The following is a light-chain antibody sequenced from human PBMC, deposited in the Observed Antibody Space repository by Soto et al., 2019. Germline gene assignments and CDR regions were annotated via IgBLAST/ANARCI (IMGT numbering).Light chain of an antibody. CDR3: SSYTTTTTQVV. Sequence: QSVLTQPASVSGSPGQSITISCTGTSSDIGGYNYVSWYQQHPGKAPKLMIYEVSDRPSGVSTRFSGAKSGNTASLTISGLQAEDEAYYYCSSYTTTTTQVVFGGGTKVTV. CDR2: EVS. J-gene: IGLJ2*01. CDR1: SSDIGGYNY. V-gene: IGLV2-14*01.